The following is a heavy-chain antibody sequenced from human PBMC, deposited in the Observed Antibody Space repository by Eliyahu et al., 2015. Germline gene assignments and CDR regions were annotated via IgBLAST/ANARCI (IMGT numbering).Heavy chain of an antibody. CDR3: AGRGVAGPTAFDY. CDR1: GGTFSSYA. V-gene: IGHV1-69*01. J-gene: IGHJ4*02. Sequence: QVQLVQSGAEVKKPGSSVKVXCKASGGTFSSYAISWVRXAPGQGLEWMGGIIPTFGTANYAQXFQGRVTITADESTSTAYMELSSLRSEDTAVYYCAGRGVAGPTAFDYWGQGTLVTVSS. D-gene: IGHD6-19*01. CDR2: IIPTFGTA.